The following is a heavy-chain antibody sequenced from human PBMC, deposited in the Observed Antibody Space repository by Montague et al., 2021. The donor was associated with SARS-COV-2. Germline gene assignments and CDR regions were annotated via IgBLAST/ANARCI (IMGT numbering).Heavy chain of an antibody. D-gene: IGHD5-18*01. CDR1: GSTFSSYA. CDR3: AREDPIQAFDI. J-gene: IGHJ3*02. V-gene: IGHV3-30-3*01. Sequence: SLRLSCAASGSTFSSYAMHWVRQAPGKGLEWVAVISYDGSNKYYADSVKGRFTISRDNSKNTLYLQMNSLRAEDTAVYYCAREDPIQAFDIWGQGTMVTVSS. CDR2: ISYDGSNK.